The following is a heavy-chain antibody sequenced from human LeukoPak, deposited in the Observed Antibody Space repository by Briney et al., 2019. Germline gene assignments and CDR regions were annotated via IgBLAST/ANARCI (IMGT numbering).Heavy chain of an antibody. J-gene: IGHJ4*02. Sequence: ASVKVSCKASGYTFTSYDINWVRHATGQGLEWMGWMNPNSGNTGYAQKFQGRVTITRNTSISTAYMELSSLRSEDTAVYYCARTTYDSWSGYYHFDYWGQGTLVTVSS. CDR1: GYTFTSYD. CDR3: ARTTYDSWSGYYHFDY. D-gene: IGHD3-3*01. CDR2: MNPNSGNT. V-gene: IGHV1-8*03.